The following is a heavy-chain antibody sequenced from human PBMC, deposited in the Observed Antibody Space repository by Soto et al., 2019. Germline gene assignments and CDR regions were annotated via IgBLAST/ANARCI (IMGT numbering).Heavy chain of an antibody. CDR2: IYYSGST. CDR1: GGSISSSSYY. J-gene: IGHJ4*02. D-gene: IGHD4-17*01. Sequence: QLQLQESGPELVKPSETLSLTCTVSGGSISSSSYYWGWIRQPPGKGLEWIGSIYYSGSTYYNPSLKSRVTISVDTSKNQFSLKLSSVTAADTAVYYCASSRDYGDYPFDYWGQGTLVTVSS. V-gene: IGHV4-39*01. CDR3: ASSRDYGDYPFDY.